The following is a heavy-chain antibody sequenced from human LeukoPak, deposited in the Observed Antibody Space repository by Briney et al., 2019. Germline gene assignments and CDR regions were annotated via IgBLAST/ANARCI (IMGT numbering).Heavy chain of an antibody. V-gene: IGHV3-23*01. Sequence: GGSRRLSCAASGFTFSSYAMSWVRQAPGKGLEWVSVISGSGGSTYYADSVKGRFTISRDNSKYTLYLQMNSLRAEDTAVYYCAKDLRGIVLMVYALGAFDIWGQGTMVTVSS. CDR3: AKDLRGIVLMVYALGAFDI. CDR1: GFTFSSYA. CDR2: ISGSGGST. D-gene: IGHD2-8*01. J-gene: IGHJ3*02.